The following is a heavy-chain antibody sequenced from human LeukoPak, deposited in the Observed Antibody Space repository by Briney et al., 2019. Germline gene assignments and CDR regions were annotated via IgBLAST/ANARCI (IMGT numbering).Heavy chain of an antibody. CDR2: VQSDGFRT. D-gene: IGHD1-1*01. CDR1: GFTFSSYG. Sequence: GGSLRLSCAASGFTFSSYGMHWVRQAPGKGLEWVAFVQSDGFRTYHADSVKGRFTISRDNSKNTLFLQMNSLRAEDTAKYYCAKSLLTTATGTGRASDIWGQGTMVTVSS. CDR3: AKSLLTTATGTGRASDI. J-gene: IGHJ3*02. V-gene: IGHV3-30*02.